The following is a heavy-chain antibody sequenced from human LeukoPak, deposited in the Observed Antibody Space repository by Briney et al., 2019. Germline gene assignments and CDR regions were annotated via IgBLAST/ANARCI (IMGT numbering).Heavy chain of an antibody. J-gene: IGHJ4*02. CDR1: GFTFSSYS. D-gene: IGHD3-9*01. CDR2: ISSSSSYI. V-gene: IGHV3-21*01. Sequence: KAGGSLRLSCAASGFTFSSYSMNWVRQAPGKGLEWVSSISSSSSYIYYADSVKGRFTISRDNAKNSLYLQMNSLRAEDTAVYYCARGVGVTYYDILTGIDYWGQGTLVTVSS. CDR3: ARGVGVTYYDILTGIDY.